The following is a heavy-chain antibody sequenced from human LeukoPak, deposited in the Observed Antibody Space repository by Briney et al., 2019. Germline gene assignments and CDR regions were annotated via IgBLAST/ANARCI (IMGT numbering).Heavy chain of an antibody. CDR1: GGSISSYY. V-gene: IGHV4-39*07. J-gene: IGHJ4*02. Sequence: PSETLSLTCTVSGGSISSYYWGWIRQPPGKGLEWIGSIYYSGSTYYNPSLKSRVTISVDTSKNQFSLKLSSVTAADTAVYYCASLYSSGWYPDYWGQGTLVTVSS. D-gene: IGHD6-19*01. CDR3: ASLYSSGWYPDY. CDR2: IYYSGST.